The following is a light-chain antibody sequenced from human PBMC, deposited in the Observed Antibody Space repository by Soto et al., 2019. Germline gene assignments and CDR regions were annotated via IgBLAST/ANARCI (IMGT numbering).Light chain of an antibody. Sequence: QSALTQPPSASGTPGQRVTISCSGSSSNIGGNTVNWYQQLPGTAPNLLIYSNNQRPSGVPDRFSGSKSGTSASLAISGLQSEDEADYYCAAWDDSLNAYVFGTGTKVTVL. CDR2: SNN. CDR1: SSNIGGNT. V-gene: IGLV1-44*01. J-gene: IGLJ1*01. CDR3: AAWDDSLNAYV.